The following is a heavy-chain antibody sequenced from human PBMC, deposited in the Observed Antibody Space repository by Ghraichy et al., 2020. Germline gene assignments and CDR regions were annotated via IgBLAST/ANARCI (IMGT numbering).Heavy chain of an antibody. Sequence: GESLNISCAASGFTFGRYWMTWVRQAPGKGLECVANIKHDGSEKYYIDSVEGRFTISRDNAKNSLYLQMNSLRAEDTAVYYCARLPLPRRAAVGDWYFDLWGRGTLVTVSS. V-gene: IGHV3-7*01. D-gene: IGHD6-13*01. J-gene: IGHJ2*01. CDR3: ARLPLPRRAAVGDWYFDL. CDR2: IKHDGSEK. CDR1: GFTFGRYW.